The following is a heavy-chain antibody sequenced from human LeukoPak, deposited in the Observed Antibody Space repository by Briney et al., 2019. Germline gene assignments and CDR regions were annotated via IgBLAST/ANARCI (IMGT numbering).Heavy chain of an antibody. Sequence: GGFLRLSCAVSGLSVNINHMNWVRQAPGKGLEWVSVLYGGGSTDYADSVKGRFTISRDNSKNTLYLEMSSLRAEDTAVYYFATRYCSGGNCYSGFDYWGQGTLVTVSS. CDR3: ATRYCSGGNCYSGFDY. J-gene: IGHJ4*02. V-gene: IGHV3-66*02. CDR1: GLSVNINH. D-gene: IGHD2-15*01. CDR2: LYGGGST.